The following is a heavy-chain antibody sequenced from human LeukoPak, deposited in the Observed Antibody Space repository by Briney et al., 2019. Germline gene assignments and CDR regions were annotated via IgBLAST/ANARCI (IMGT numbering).Heavy chain of an antibody. D-gene: IGHD3-3*01. CDR3: ARVVRDFWSGYGMDV. Sequence: PGGSLRLSCAVSGFTFSSYSLDWVRQAPGKGLEWVSSISGSSTYIYYADSVKGRFTISRDNAKNSLYLQMNSLGAEDTAVYYCARVVRDFWSGYGMDVWGQGTSVTVSS. V-gene: IGHV3-21*06. J-gene: IGHJ6*02. CDR1: GFTFSSYS. CDR2: ISGSSTYI.